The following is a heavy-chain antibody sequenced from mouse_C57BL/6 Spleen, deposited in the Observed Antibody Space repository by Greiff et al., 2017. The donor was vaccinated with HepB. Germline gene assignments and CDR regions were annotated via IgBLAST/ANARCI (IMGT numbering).Heavy chain of an antibody. CDR2: IYPGDGDT. Sequence: VKLMESGPELVKPGASVKISCKASGYAFSSSWMNWVKQRPGKGLEWIGRIYPGDGDTNYNGKFKGKATLTADKSSSTAYMQLSSLASEDSAVYVCARDYDYDFDYWGQGTTLTVSS. D-gene: IGHD2-4*01. J-gene: IGHJ2*01. CDR1: GYAFSSSW. V-gene: IGHV1-82*01. CDR3: ARDYDYDFDY.